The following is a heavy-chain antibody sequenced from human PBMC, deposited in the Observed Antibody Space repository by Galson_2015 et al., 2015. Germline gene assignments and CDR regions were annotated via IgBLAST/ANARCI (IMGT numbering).Heavy chain of an antibody. V-gene: IGHV1-69*13. J-gene: IGHJ6*04. Sequence: SVKVSCKASGGTFSSYAISWVRQAPGQGLEWMGGIIPIFGTANYAQKFQGRVTITADESTSTAYMELSSLRSEDTAVYYCARDRLLWIQLWQVRVEDYGDYPHYGMDVWGKGTTVTVSS. CDR3: ARDRLLWIQLWQVRVEDYGDYPHYGMDV. CDR1: GGTFSSYA. CDR2: IIPIFGTA. D-gene: IGHD4-17*01.